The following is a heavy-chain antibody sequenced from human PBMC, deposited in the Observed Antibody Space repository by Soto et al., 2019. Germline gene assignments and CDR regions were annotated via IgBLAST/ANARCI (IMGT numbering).Heavy chain of an antibody. D-gene: IGHD5-12*01. CDR2: ISSSSGYM. CDR1: GFTFSSYS. Sequence: PGGSLRLSCAASGFTFSSYSMNWVRQAPGKGLEWVSSISSSSGYMYYADSVKGRFTISRDNAKNSLYLQMNSLRAEDTAVYYCAREIGVATYSFDYWGQGTLVTVSS. J-gene: IGHJ4*02. V-gene: IGHV3-21*01. CDR3: AREIGVATYSFDY.